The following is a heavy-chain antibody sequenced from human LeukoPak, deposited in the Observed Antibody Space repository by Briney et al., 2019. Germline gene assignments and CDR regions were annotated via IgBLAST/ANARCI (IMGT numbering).Heavy chain of an antibody. CDR3: AAVDLDPYSSSWYYDY. CDR2: IVVGSGNT. CDR1: GYTFNTYG. D-gene: IGHD6-13*01. V-gene: IGHV1-58*02. J-gene: IGHJ4*02. Sequence: ASVKVSCKASGYTFNTYGITWVRQARGQRLEWIGWIVVGSGNTNYAQKSQERVTITRDMSTSTAYMELSSLRSEDTAVYYCAAVDLDPYSSSWYYDYWGQGTLVTVSS.